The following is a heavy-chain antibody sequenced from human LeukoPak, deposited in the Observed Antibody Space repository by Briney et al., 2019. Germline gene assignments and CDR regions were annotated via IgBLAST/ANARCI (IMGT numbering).Heavy chain of an antibody. D-gene: IGHD2-15*01. CDR2: INPSGGST. V-gene: IGHV1-46*01. J-gene: IGHJ4*02. Sequence: ASVKVSCKASGYTFTSYYMHWVRQAPGQGLEWMGLINPSGGSTSYAQKFQGRVTMTRDTSTSTVYMELSSLRSEDTAVYYCARGSCSGGSCYGLDYWGQGTLVTVSS. CDR3: ARGSCSGGSCYGLDY. CDR1: GYTFTSYY.